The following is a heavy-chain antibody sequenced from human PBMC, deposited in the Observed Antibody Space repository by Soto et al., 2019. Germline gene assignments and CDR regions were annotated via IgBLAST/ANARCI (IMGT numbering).Heavy chain of an antibody. V-gene: IGHV3-21*01. D-gene: IGHD3-22*01. J-gene: IGHJ5*02. Sequence: SVGSLRLSCAASGFTFSSYSMNWVRQAPGKGLEWVSSISSSSSYIYYADSVKGRFTISRDNAKNSLYLQMNSLRAEDTAVYYCAQSPSGYYNHWGQGTLVTVSS. CDR1: GFTFSSYS. CDR2: ISSSSSYI. CDR3: AQSPSGYYNH.